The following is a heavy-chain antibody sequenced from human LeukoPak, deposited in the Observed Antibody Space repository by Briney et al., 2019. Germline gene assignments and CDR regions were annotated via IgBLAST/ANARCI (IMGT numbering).Heavy chain of an antibody. CDR2: INHSGST. CDR3: ARDPSGTTAGWFDP. J-gene: IGHJ5*02. D-gene: IGHD1-7*01. Sequence: SETLSLTCAVYGGSFSGYYWSWIRQPPGKGLEWIGEINHSGSTNYNPSLKSRVTISVDTSKNQFSLKLSSVTAADTAVYYCARDPSGTTAGWFDPWGQGTLVTVSS. V-gene: IGHV4-34*01. CDR1: GGSFSGYY.